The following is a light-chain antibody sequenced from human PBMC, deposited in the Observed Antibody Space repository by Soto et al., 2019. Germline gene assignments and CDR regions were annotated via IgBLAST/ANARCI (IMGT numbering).Light chain of an antibody. CDR2: RVS. CDR3: MQAVYWPFT. Sequence: VLTQSPLLLPVTLGQPASISCTSSQSLVYSDGQTYLSWFQQRPGQSPRRLIYRVSNRDTGVPVIFSASGSGTDFTLKISRVEAEDVAVYFCMQAVYWPFTFGPGTKVDIK. J-gene: IGKJ3*01. CDR1: QSLVYSDGQTY. V-gene: IGKV2-30*01.